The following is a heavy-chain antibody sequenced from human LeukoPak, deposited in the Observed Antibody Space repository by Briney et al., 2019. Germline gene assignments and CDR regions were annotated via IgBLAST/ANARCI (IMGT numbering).Heavy chain of an antibody. CDR2: IRDSGAYG. CDR3: ARDNRYGSGSYYSY. J-gene: IGHJ4*02. Sequence: HPGGSLRLSCAASGFTFSNYAMGWVRQAPWKGLEWVSTIRDSGAYGFYADSVKGRFTISRDNSNNLVYLQMNNLRAEDTAVYYCARDNRYGSGSYYSYWGQGTLVTVSS. D-gene: IGHD3-10*01. V-gene: IGHV3-23*01. CDR1: GFTFSNYA.